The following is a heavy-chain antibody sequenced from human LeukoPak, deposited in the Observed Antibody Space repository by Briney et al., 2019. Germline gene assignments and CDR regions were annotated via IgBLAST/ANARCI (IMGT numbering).Heavy chain of an antibody. D-gene: IGHD2-2*02. Sequence: SETLSLTCTVSGYSISSGYYWGWIRQPPGKGQEWIGSIYHSGSTYYNPSLKSRVTISVDTSKNQFSLKLSSVTAADTAVYYCAGLLVPAAIATESGFDYWGQGTLVTVSS. V-gene: IGHV4-38-2*02. CDR1: GYSISSGYY. J-gene: IGHJ4*02. CDR3: AGLLVPAAIATESGFDY. CDR2: IYHSGST.